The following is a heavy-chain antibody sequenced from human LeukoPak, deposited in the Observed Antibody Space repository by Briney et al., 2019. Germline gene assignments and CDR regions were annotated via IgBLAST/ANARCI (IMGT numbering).Heavy chain of an antibody. CDR3: ARGRGRYYDPYYFDY. CDR2: INHSGST. V-gene: IGHV4-34*01. D-gene: IGHD3-22*01. J-gene: IGHJ4*02. Sequence: SETLSLTCAVYGGSFSGYYWSWIRQPPGKGLEWIGEINHSGSTNYNPSLKSRVTISVDTSKNQFSLKLSSVTAADTAVCYCARGRGRYYDPYYFDYWGQGTLVTVSS. CDR1: GGSFSGYY.